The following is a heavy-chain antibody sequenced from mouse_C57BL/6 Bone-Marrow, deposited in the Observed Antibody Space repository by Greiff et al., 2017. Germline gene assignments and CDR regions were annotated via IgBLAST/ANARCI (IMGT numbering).Heavy chain of an antibody. CDR3: ARSGKLGRVDY. CDR1: GYTFTSYW. J-gene: IGHJ2*01. Sequence: VQLQQSGAELVMPGASVKLSCKASGYTFTSYWMHWVKQRPGQGLEWIGEIDPSDSYTNYNQKFKGKSTLTVDKSSSTAYMQLSSLTSEDSAVYYCARSGKLGRVDYWGQGTTLTVSS. D-gene: IGHD4-1*01. CDR2: IDPSDSYT. V-gene: IGHV1-69*01.